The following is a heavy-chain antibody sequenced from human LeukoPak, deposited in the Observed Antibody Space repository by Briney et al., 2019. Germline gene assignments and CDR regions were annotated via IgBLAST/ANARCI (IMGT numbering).Heavy chain of an antibody. J-gene: IGHJ3*02. CDR2: ISSSSSTI. V-gene: IGHV3-48*04. CDR1: GFTFSSYS. CDR3: ARGDSGSYPRDAFDI. Sequence: GGSLRLSCAASGFTFSSYSMNWVRQAPGKGLEWVSYISSSSSTIYYADSVKGRFTISRDNAKNSLYLQMNSLGAEDTAVYYCARGDSGSYPRDAFDIWGQGTMVTVSS. D-gene: IGHD1-26*01.